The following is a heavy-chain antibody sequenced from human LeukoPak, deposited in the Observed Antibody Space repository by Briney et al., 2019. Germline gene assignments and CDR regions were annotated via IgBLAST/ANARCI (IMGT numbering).Heavy chain of an antibody. J-gene: IGHJ4*02. CDR1: RFTFSNYA. Sequence: PGGSLRLSCAASRFTFSNYAMHWVRQAPGKGLEWVAVISYDGSNKYYADSVRGRFTISSDNSKNTLYLQMNSLRAEDTAVYYCAGRNSSEDYWGQGTLVTVSS. CDR2: ISYDGSNK. CDR3: AGRNSSEDY. D-gene: IGHD6-25*01. V-gene: IGHV3-30*04.